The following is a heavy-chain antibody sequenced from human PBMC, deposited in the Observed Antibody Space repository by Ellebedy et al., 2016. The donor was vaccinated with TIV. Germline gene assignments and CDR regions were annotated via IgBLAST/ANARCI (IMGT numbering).Heavy chain of an antibody. Sequence: GESLKISCEVTGLTFHRYTMGWVRQAPGKGLEWVATISGRSDSIYYADSVKGRFTISRDYSKASVILQMDGLRVEDTAVYYCVKGLADYDTTMGYGFDVWGQGAVVTVTS. V-gene: IGHV3-23*01. CDR1: GLTFHRYT. CDR3: VKGLADYDTTMGYGFDV. CDR2: ISGRSDSI. D-gene: IGHD3-9*01. J-gene: IGHJ3*01.